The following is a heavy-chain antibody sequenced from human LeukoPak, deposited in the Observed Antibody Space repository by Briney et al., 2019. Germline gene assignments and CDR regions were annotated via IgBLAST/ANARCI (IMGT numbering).Heavy chain of an antibody. J-gene: IGHJ4*02. CDR3: ARGQETESRLDS. D-gene: IGHD1-1*01. CDR1: GFTFSNYG. CDR2: IRHSDGNT. Sequence: QSGGSLRLSCAASGFTFSNYGLSCVPRAPGKGLEWVSGIRHSDGNTFYADSVKGGFTISSDKSKHILCLQMNSLRAEDTALYYCARGQETESRLDSWGRGPLLSVSS. V-gene: IGHV3-23*01.